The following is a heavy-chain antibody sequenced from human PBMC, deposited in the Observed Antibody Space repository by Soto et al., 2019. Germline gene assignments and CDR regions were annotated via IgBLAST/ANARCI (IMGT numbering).Heavy chain of an antibody. J-gene: IGHJ5*02. CDR2: IYYSGST. D-gene: IGHD6-6*01. CDR3: ARLRKQDRPGAADWFDP. CDR1: GGSISSSSYY. Sequence: SETLSLTCTVSGGSISSSSYYWGWIRQPPGKGLEWIGSIYYSGSTYYNPSLKSRVTISVDTSKNQFSLKLSSVTAADTAVYYCARLRKQDRPGAADWFDPWGQGTLVTVSS. V-gene: IGHV4-39*01.